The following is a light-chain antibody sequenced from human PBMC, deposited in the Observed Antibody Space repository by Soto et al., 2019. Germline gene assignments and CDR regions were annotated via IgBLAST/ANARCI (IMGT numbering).Light chain of an antibody. CDR3: QQYYSTPRA. CDR2: SXS. J-gene: IGKJ5*01. V-gene: IGKV4-1*01. CDR1: PGLLCTSNDKNY. Sequence: EIVMTQSPDSLAASLAERATISRXSSPGLLCTSNDKNYLGWYQKKPGKTPQXXXDSXSTRESGGPDRLSGSGSGTDFTLTISSLQAEDVSVYYCQQYYSTPRAFGQGTRLEIK.